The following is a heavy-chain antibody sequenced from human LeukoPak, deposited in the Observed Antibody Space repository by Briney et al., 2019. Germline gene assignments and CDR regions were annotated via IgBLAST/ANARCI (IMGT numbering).Heavy chain of an antibody. CDR3: VRDPGRGANWFDP. CDR1: GGSISSSSYY. CDR2: IYYSRST. Sequence: PSETLSLTCTVSGGSISSSSYYWGWIRQPPGKGLEWIGSIYYSRSTYYNPSLKSRVTISIDTSKNQFSLKLSSVTAADTAVYYCVRDPGRGANWFDPWGQGTLVTVSS. V-gene: IGHV4-39*07. J-gene: IGHJ5*02.